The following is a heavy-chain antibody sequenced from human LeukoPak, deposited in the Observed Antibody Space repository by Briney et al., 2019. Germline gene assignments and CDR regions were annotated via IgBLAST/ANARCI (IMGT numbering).Heavy chain of an antibody. D-gene: IGHD4-23*01. V-gene: IGHV3-30*18. CDR3: AKILYGGYYGMDV. CDR1: GFTFSSYG. CDR2: ISYDGSNK. J-gene: IGHJ6*02. Sequence: PGGSLRLSCAASGFTFSSYGMHWVRQAPGKGLEWVAVISYDGSNKYCADSVKGRFTISGDNSKNTLYLQMNSLRAEDTAVYYCAKILYGGYYGMDVWGQGTTVTVSS.